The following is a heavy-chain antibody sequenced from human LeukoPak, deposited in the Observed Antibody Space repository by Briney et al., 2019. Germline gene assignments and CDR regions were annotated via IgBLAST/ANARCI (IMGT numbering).Heavy chain of an antibody. V-gene: IGHV3-23*01. CDR3: AKDVRGYNRPVDY. D-gene: IGHD3-10*02. CDR1: GFSFSSHA. J-gene: IGHJ4*02. CDR2: ISGSGSGT. Sequence: RGSLRLSCAASGFSFSSHAMNWVRQAPGKGLEWDSAISGSGSGTDYADSVKGRFTISRDNSKNTVYLQMNSLRAEDTALYYCAKDVRGYNRPVDYWGQGTLVTVSS.